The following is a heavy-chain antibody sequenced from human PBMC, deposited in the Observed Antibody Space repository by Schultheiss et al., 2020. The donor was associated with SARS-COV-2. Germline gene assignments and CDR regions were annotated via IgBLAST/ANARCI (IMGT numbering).Heavy chain of an antibody. CDR2: IRSKAYGGTT. Sequence: GGSLRLSCTASGFTFGDYAMSWFRQAPGKGLEWVGFIRSKAYGGTTEYAASVKGRFTISRDDSKSIAYLQMNSLKTEDTAVYYCTRENLYYDFWSGFIFDYWGQGTLVTVSS. CDR1: GFTFGDYA. D-gene: IGHD3-3*01. CDR3: TRENLYYDFWSGFIFDY. V-gene: IGHV3-49*03. J-gene: IGHJ4*02.